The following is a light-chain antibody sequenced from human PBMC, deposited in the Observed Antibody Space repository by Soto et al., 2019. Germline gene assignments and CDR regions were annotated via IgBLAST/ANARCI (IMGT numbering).Light chain of an antibody. CDR2: EVS. V-gene: IGLV2-8*01. CDR3: SSYVGTNSYV. Sequence: QSALIQPPSASGSPGQSVTISCTGTSGDVGGYNYVSWYQQHPGKAPKLMIYEVSKRPSGVPDRFSGSKSGNTTSLTVSGLQAEDEADYYCSSYVGTNSYVFGTGTKVTVL. CDR1: SGDVGGYNY. J-gene: IGLJ1*01.